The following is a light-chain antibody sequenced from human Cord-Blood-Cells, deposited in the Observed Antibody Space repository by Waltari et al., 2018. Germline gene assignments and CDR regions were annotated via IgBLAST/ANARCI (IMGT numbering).Light chain of an antibody. CDR2: GAS. Sequence: IVLTQSLAPPSLSPADSATLSCRASQSVSSSYLAWYQQKPGQAPRLLIYGASSRATGIPDRFSGSGSGTDFTLTISRLEPEDFAVYYCQQYGSSPYTFGQGTKLEIK. V-gene: IGKV3-20*01. CDR1: QSVSSSY. J-gene: IGKJ2*01. CDR3: QQYGSSPYT.